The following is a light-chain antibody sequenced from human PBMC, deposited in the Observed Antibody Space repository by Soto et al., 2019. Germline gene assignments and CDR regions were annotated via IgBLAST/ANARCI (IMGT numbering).Light chain of an antibody. CDR2: AAS. CDR1: QGISNY. CDR3: QQLNSYPIT. J-gene: IGKJ5*01. V-gene: IGKV1-9*01. Sequence: DIQLTQSPSFLSASVGDRVTITCRASQGISNYLSWYQQKPGKAPNLLIYAASTLQSGIPSRFSGSGSGTQFTLTISSLQPEDFATYYCQQLNSYPITFGQGTRLEIK.